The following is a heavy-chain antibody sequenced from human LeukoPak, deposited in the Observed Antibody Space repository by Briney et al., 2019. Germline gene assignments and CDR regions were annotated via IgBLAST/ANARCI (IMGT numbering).Heavy chain of an antibody. D-gene: IGHD2-2*01. CDR1: GGSISSYY. CDR3: ARGAPGYCSSTTCPLDY. Sequence: SETLSLTCTVSGGSISSYYWSWIRQPPGKGLEWIGYIYYSGSTNYNPSLKTRVTISVATSKTQFSLKLSSVTAADTAVYSCARGAPGYCSSTTCPLDYWGQGTLVTVSS. J-gene: IGHJ4*02. CDR2: IYYSGST. V-gene: IGHV4-59*01.